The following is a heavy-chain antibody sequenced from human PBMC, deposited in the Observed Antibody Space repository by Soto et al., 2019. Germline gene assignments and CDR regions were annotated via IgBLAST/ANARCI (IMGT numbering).Heavy chain of an antibody. CDR3: ARDFSYQRFDH. Sequence: GGSLRLSCVASGFTFSSFWMCWIRQTPGKGLEWVTNMNHDGSEIDYADSVRGRFTVSRDNAKNSVYLQMNSLTVADTAVYFCARDFSYQRFDHWGQGALVTVSS. V-gene: IGHV3-7*01. D-gene: IGHD3-16*02. CDR1: GFTFSSFW. J-gene: IGHJ4*02. CDR2: MNHDGSEI.